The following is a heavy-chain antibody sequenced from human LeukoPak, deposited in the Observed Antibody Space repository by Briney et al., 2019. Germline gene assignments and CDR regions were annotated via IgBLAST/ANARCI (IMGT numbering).Heavy chain of an antibody. CDR1: GGSFSSFG. J-gene: IGHJ6*02. D-gene: IGHD3-16*01. Sequence: SVKVSCKASGGSFSSFGVAWVRQAPGQGLEWMGRIIPMLGSEDYAQKFRGRVTITADKSASTVYMDLSSLRSKDTAIYYCASIGSGGGDGLQSYNYGLDIWGLGTTVIVSS. CDR3: ASIGSGGGDGLQSYNYGLDI. CDR2: IIPMLGSE. V-gene: IGHV1-69*04.